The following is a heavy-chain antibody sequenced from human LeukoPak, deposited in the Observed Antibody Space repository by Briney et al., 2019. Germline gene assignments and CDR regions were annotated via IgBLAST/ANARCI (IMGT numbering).Heavy chain of an antibody. CDR1: SGSISSTSYY. D-gene: IGHD3-10*01. J-gene: IGHJ4*02. Sequence: SETLSLTCTVSSGSISSTSYYWGWIRQPPGMGLEWIGSMYYSGSTYYNPSLKSRVTISVDTSKSQFSLKLSSVTAEDTAVYYCAREMRSPRGGFDYWNQGTLVTVSS. CDR3: AREMRSPRGGFDY. V-gene: IGHV4-39*07. CDR2: MYYSGST.